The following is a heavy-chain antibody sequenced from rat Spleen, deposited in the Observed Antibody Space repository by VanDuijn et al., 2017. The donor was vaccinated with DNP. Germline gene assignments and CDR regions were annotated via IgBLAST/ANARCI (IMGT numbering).Heavy chain of an antibody. J-gene: IGHJ3*01. CDR2: ISYDGGST. CDR3: ARHGVFYGLTFAY. V-gene: IGHV5-20*01. CDR1: GFTFSDYY. Sequence: EVQLVESGGGLVQPGNSLKLSCADSGFTFSDYYMAWVRQAPTKGLEWVAYISYDGGSTYYGDSVKGRFTISRDNANSSLSLQMDNLRSEDTAAYYCARHGVFYGLTFAYWGQGTLVTVSS. D-gene: IGHD1-6*01.